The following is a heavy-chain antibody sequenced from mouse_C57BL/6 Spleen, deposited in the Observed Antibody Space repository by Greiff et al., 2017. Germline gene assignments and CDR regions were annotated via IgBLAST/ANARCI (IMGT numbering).Heavy chain of an antibody. D-gene: IGHD2-2*01. J-gene: IGHJ4*01. V-gene: IGHV1-80*01. Sequence: VKLQQSGAELVKPGASVKISCKASGYAFSSYWMNWVKQRPGKGLEWIGQIYPGDGDTNYNGKFKGKATLTADKSSSTAYMQLSSLTSEDSAVYFCARFRLDYAMDYWGQGTSVTVSS. CDR2: IYPGDGDT. CDR1: GYAFSSYW. CDR3: ARFRLDYAMDY.